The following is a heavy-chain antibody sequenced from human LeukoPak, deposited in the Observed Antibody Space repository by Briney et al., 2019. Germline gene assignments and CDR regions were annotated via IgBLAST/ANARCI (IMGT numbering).Heavy chain of an antibody. CDR2: IIPIFGTA. J-gene: IGHJ3*02. CDR3: ARVDQWLVPGAFDI. Sequence: SVKVSCKASGGTLSSYAISWVRQAPGQGLEWMGRIIPIFGTANYAQKFQGRVTITTDESTSTAYMELSSLRSEDTAVYYCARVDQWLVPGAFDIWGQGTMVTVSS. D-gene: IGHD6-19*01. CDR1: GGTLSSYA. V-gene: IGHV1-69*05.